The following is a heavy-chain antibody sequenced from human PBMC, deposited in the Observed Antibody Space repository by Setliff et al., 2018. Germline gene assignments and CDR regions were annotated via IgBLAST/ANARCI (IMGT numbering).Heavy chain of an antibody. CDR2: VYYSGYT. V-gene: IGHV4-39*07. Sequence: SETLSLTCSVYGESFSNYYWGWIRQPPGKGMEWIGSVYYSGYTYYNPSLHSRVTISVDMSKNQFSMKLTSVTAADTAVYYCARVDFTMIQGVLGLWGQGTLVTVSA. D-gene: IGHD3-10*01. CDR1: GESFSNYY. J-gene: IGHJ1*01. CDR3: ARVDFTMIQGVLGL.